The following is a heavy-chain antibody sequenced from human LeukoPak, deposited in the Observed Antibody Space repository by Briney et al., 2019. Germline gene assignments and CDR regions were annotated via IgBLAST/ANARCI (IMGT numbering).Heavy chain of an antibody. CDR3: ARDGYCSSTSCYQGGFDY. V-gene: IGHV4-39*07. Sequence: PSETLSLTCTVSGGSISSSSYYWGWIRQPPGKGLEWIGSIYYSGSTYYNPSLKSRVTISVDTSKNQFSLKLSSVTAADTAVYYCARDGYCSSTSCYQGGFDYWGQGTLVTVSS. CDR2: IYYSGST. D-gene: IGHD2-2*03. J-gene: IGHJ4*02. CDR1: GGSISSSSYY.